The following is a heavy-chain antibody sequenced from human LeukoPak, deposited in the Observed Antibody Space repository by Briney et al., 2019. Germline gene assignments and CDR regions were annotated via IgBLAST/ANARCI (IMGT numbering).Heavy chain of an antibody. D-gene: IGHD6-6*01. Sequence: GVLRLSCEVSGFTFNNYAMTWVRQPPGKGLEWVSVISGSGRTTDYADSVKGRFTVSRDNSKNTLHLQMNSLRVEDTAVFYCTKDRIGARPNDAFDIWGQGTMATVSS. CDR1: GFTFNNYA. V-gene: IGHV3-23*01. CDR3: TKDRIGARPNDAFDI. J-gene: IGHJ3*02. CDR2: ISGSGRTT.